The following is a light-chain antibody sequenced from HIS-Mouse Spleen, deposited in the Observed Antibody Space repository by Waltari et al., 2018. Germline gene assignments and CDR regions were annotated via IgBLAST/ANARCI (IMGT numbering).Light chain of an antibody. J-gene: IGLJ2*01. Sequence: SYELTQPPSVSVSPGQTARITCPGDALPKKYAYWYQPKSGQAPVLVIYEDSKRPSGIPERFSGSSSGTMATWTISGAQVEDEADYYCYSTDSSGNHRVFGGGTKLTVL. V-gene: IGLV3-10*01. CDR1: ALPKKY. CDR3: YSTDSSGNHRV. CDR2: EDS.